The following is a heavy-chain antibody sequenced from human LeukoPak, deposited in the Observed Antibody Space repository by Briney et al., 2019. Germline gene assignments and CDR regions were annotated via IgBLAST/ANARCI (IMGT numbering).Heavy chain of an antibody. CDR1: GGSISSYF. D-gene: IGHD3-16*01. CDR3: ARHANTYDAFDI. V-gene: IGHV4-59*08. Sequence: SETQSLTCSVSGGSISSYFSSWIRQPPGKGLEWIGYIYYSGSTKYSPSLKSRVTISVDTSKNQFSLKLSSVTAADTAVYYCARHANTYDAFDIWGQGTMVTVCS. J-gene: IGHJ3*02. CDR2: IYYSGST.